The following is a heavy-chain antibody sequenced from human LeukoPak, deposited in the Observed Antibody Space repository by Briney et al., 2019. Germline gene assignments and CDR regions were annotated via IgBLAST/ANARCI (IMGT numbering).Heavy chain of an antibody. Sequence: PGGSLRLSCAASGFTFSSYAMSWVRQSPGKGLEWVAFIRYDGSNKYYADSVKGRFTISRDNSKNTLYLQMNSLRAEDTAVYYCARAPQPVLIVGADHDYWGQGTLVTVSS. J-gene: IGHJ4*02. CDR3: ARAPQPVLIVGADHDY. D-gene: IGHD1-26*01. V-gene: IGHV3-30*02. CDR1: GFTFSSYA. CDR2: IRYDGSNK.